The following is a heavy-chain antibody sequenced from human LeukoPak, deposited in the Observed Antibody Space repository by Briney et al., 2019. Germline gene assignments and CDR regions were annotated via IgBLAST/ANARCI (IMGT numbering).Heavy chain of an antibody. CDR1: GYTLTELS. D-gene: IGHD3-16*01. Sequence: ASVKVSCTVSGYTLTELSMHWVRQAPGKGLEWMGGFDPEDGETIYAQKFQGRVTMTEDTSTDTAYMELSSLRSEDTAVYYCATGQEGGSYYYYGMDVWGQGTTVTVSS. CDR3: ATGQEGGSYYYYGMDV. J-gene: IGHJ6*02. CDR2: FDPEDGET. V-gene: IGHV1-24*01.